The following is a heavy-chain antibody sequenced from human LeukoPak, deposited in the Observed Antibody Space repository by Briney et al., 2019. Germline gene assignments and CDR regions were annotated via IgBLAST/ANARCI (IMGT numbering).Heavy chain of an antibody. CDR1: GGTFSSYA. V-gene: IGHV1-69*05. CDR3: ARRELSFDNWFDP. D-gene: IGHD3-16*02. CDR2: IIPIFGTA. J-gene: IGHJ5*02. Sequence: SVKVSCKASGGTFSSYAISWVRQAPGQGLEWMGGIIPIFGTANYAQKFQGRVTMTTDTSTSTAYMELRGLRSDDTAVYYCARRELSFDNWFDPWGQGTLVTVSS.